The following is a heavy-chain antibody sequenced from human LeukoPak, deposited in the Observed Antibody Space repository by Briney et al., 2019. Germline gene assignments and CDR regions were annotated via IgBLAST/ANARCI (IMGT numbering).Heavy chain of an antibody. CDR2: ISAYNGNT. D-gene: IGHD6-6*01. V-gene: IGHV1-18*01. CDR1: GYTFTSYG. Sequence: ASVKVSCKASGYTFTSYGISWVRQAPGQGLEWMGWISAYNGNTNYAQKLQGRVTMTTDTSTSTAYMELRSLRSDDTAVYYCARDIVAARRDNWFDPWGQRTLATVSS. CDR3: ARDIVAARRDNWFDP. J-gene: IGHJ5*02.